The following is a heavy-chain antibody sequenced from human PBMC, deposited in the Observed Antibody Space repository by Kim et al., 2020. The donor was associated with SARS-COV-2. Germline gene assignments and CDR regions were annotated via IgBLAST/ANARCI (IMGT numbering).Heavy chain of an antibody. CDR3: AKSYGLDY. D-gene: IGHD3-10*01. CDR2: ISVSGGST. J-gene: IGHJ4*02. CDR1: GFTFSSYT. V-gene: IGHV3-23*01. Sequence: GGSLRLSCAASGFTFSSYTMSWVRQAPGKGLEWVSGISVSGGSTFHADSVKGRFTISRDNSKSTLYLQMNSLRAEDTAIYFCAKSYGLDYWGLGTLVTVS.